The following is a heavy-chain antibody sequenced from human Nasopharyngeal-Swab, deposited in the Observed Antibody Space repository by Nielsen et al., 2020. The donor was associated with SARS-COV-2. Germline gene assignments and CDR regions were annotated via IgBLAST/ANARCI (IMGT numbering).Heavy chain of an antibody. CDR3: AKLNDFWSGYYTFDY. Sequence: GGSLRLSCAASGFTFSSYSMNWVRQAPGKGLEWVSYISSSSSTIYYADSVKGRFTISRDNAENSLYLQMNSLRAEDTAVYYCAKLNDFWSGYYTFDYWGQGTLVTVSS. D-gene: IGHD3-3*01. V-gene: IGHV3-48*01. J-gene: IGHJ4*02. CDR2: ISSSSSTI. CDR1: GFTFSSYS.